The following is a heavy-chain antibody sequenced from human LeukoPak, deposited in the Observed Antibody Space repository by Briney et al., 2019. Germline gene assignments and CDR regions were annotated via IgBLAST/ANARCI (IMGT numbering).Heavy chain of an antibody. CDR2: INYSGTT. CDR1: GGAISSDNYY. Sequence: PSETLSLTCTVSGGAISSDNYYWGWIRQPPGKGLEWIGSINYSGTTYYNPSLKSRVSISVDTSRTQFSLRLSSVTAADTAVYYCARLSDYWGQGNLVTVSS. J-gene: IGHJ4*02. CDR3: ARLSDY. V-gene: IGHV4-39*01.